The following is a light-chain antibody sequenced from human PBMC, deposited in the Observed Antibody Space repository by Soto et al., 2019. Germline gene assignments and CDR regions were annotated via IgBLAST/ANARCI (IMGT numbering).Light chain of an antibody. V-gene: IGLV1-44*01. Sequence: QSVLSQPPPASGTPGQRVTISCFGSSGKLGSNTVNWYQQLPGTAPKLLIYSNNQRPSGVPDRFSGSKSGTSASLAISGLQSEDEADFYCAAWDDSLNGYVFGTGTKVTVL. CDR3: AAWDDSLNGYV. CDR2: SNN. CDR1: SGKLGSNT. J-gene: IGLJ1*01.